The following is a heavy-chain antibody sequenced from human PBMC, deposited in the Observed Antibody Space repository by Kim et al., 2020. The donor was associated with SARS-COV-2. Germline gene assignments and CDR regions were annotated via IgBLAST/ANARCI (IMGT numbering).Heavy chain of an antibody. CDR2: ISDNGRNT. V-gene: IGHV3-64D*06. D-gene: IGHD5-12*01. CDR1: GFTFSNYA. CDR3: VKDWGGHSASDYVKVAEFDS. J-gene: IGHJ4*02. Sequence: GGSLRLSCSASGFTFSNYAMHWVRQAPGKEPEYVTAISDNGRNTFYGDSVKDRFTISRDNSKNTVDLRMSSLRVEDTAVYYCVKDWGGHSASDYVKVAEFDSWGQGTLVTVSS.